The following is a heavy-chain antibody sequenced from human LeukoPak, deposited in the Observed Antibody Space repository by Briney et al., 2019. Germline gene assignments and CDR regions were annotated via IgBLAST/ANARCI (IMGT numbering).Heavy chain of an antibody. CDR3: AKDQDYDILTGYNWFDP. J-gene: IGHJ5*02. CDR1: GFTFSSYA. CDR2: ISGSGGST. D-gene: IGHD3-9*01. Sequence: GGSLRLSCAASGFTFSSYAMSWVRQAPGKGLEWVSAISGSGGSTYYADSVKGRFTISRDNSKNTLYLQMNSLRAEDTAVYYCAKDQDYDILTGYNWFDPWGQGTLVTVSS. V-gene: IGHV3-23*01.